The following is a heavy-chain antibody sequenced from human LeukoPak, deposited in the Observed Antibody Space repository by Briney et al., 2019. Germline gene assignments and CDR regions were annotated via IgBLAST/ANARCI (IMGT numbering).Heavy chain of an antibody. CDR3: ARDQNWFDP. J-gene: IGHJ5*02. V-gene: IGHV4-59*01. CDR1: GGSISSYY. Sequence: SETLSLTCTVSGGSISSYYWSWIRQPPGKGLEWIGYIFYRGNTIYNPSLRSRVTMSVDTSKNQFSLKLSSVTAADTAVYYCARDQNWFDPWGQGTLVTVSS. CDR2: IFYRGNT.